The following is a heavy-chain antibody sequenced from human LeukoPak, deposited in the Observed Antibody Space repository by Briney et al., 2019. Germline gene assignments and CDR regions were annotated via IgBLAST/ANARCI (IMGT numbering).Heavy chain of an antibody. Sequence: PSETLSLTCTVSGGSISSDTYFRGWIRQPPGKGLEWIANIYFTGNTYYNPSLKSRATISVDTSKNQFSLTLSSVTAADTAVYYCASEAHRGGGFDSWGQGTLVTVSS. CDR1: GGSISSDTYF. D-gene: IGHD3-16*01. J-gene: IGHJ4*02. CDR3: ASEAHRGGGFDS. CDR2: IYFTGNT. V-gene: IGHV4-39*01.